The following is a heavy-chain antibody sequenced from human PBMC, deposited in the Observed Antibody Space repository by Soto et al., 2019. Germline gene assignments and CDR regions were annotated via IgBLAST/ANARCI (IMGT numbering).Heavy chain of an antibody. CDR3: AREGPRWSVDY. CDR1: GFTFSSYA. D-gene: IGHD2-15*01. Sequence: QVQLVESGGGVVQPGRSLRLSCAASGFTFSSYAMHWVRQAPGKGLEWVAVISYDGSNKYYADSVKGRFTISRDNSKNTLYLQMNSLRAEDTAVYYCAREGPRWSVDYCGQGTLVTVSS. CDR2: ISYDGSNK. J-gene: IGHJ4*02. V-gene: IGHV3-30-3*01.